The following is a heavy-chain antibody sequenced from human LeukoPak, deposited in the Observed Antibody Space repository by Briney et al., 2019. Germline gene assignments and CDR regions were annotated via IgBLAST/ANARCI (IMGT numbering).Heavy chain of an antibody. D-gene: IGHD6-6*01. J-gene: IGHJ6*02. V-gene: IGHV1-69*13. CDR2: IIPIFGTA. Sequence: ASVTVSFKASGGTFSSYAISWVRQAPGQGLEWMGGIIPIFGTANYAQKFQGRVTITADESTSTAYMELSSLRSEDTAVYYCARGAAPDMLYYYYYGMDVWGQGTTVTVSS. CDR3: ARGAAPDMLYYYYYGMDV. CDR1: GGTFSSYA.